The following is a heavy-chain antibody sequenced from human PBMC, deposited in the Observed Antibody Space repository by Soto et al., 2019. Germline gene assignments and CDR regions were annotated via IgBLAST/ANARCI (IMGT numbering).Heavy chain of an antibody. J-gene: IGHJ4*02. V-gene: IGHV3-30-3*01. CDR3: ARSWRYCSSTSCYRAPFDY. D-gene: IGHD2-2*02. Sequence: GGSLRLSCAASGFTFSSYAMHWVRQAPGKGLEWVAVISYDGSNKYYADSVKGRFTISRDNSKNTLYLKMNSLRAEDTAVYYCARSWRYCSSTSCYRAPFDYWGQGTLVTVSS. CDR2: ISYDGSNK. CDR1: GFTFSSYA.